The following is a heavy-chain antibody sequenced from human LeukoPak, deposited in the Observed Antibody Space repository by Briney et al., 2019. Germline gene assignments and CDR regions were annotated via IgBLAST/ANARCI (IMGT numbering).Heavy chain of an antibody. CDR1: GFTFSSYS. Sequence: MTGGSLRLSCAASGFTFSSYSMNWVRQAPGKGLEWVSSISSSSSYIYYADSVKGRFTISRDNAKNSLYLQMNSLRAEDTAVYYCASLVVATDDYWGQGTLVTVSS. D-gene: IGHD2-15*01. J-gene: IGHJ4*02. V-gene: IGHV3-21*01. CDR3: ASLVVATDDY. CDR2: ISSSSSYI.